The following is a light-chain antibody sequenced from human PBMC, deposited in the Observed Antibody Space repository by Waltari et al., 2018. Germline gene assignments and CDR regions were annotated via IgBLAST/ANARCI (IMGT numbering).Light chain of an antibody. Sequence: GGTVTLTCASSTGAVTSGYYPNWFQQKPGQAPRALIYNTANKHSWTPARFSGSLLGGKAALTLSGVQPEDEADYYCLLYYGGAQLRVFGGGTKLTVL. CDR3: LLYYGGAQLRV. CDR2: NTA. V-gene: IGLV7-43*01. J-gene: IGLJ3*02. CDR1: TGAVTSGYY.